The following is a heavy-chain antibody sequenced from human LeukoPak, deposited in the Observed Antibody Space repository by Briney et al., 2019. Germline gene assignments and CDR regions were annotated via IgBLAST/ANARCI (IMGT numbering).Heavy chain of an antibody. CDR3: TRDTGCPGGTCYSFYDY. J-gene: IGHJ4*02. V-gene: IGHV3-7*01. CDR2: IKQDGTEK. D-gene: IGHD2-15*01. CDR1: GFTFSSYW. Sequence: GGSLRLSCAASGFTFSSYWMTWVRQAPGKGLEWVANIKQDGTEKYYVDSVKGRFTISRDNAENSLYLQMSSLRAEDTAVYYCTRDTGCPGGTCYSFYDYWGQGTLVTVSS.